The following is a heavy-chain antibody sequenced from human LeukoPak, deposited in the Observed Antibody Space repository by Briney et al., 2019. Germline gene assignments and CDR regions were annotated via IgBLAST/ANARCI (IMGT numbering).Heavy chain of an antibody. Sequence: GGSLRLSCAASGFTFSSYGMHWVRQAPGKGLGWVAVIWYDGSNKYYADSVKGRFTISRDNSKNTLHLQMNSLRAEDTAVYYCARVSGIAAAGSWGQGTLVTVSS. CDR1: GFTFSSYG. CDR3: ARVSGIAAAGS. J-gene: IGHJ5*02. V-gene: IGHV3-33*01. D-gene: IGHD6-13*01. CDR2: IWYDGSNK.